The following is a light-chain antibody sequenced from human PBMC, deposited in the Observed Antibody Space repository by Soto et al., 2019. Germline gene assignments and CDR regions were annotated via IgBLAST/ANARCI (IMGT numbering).Light chain of an antibody. Sequence: EIVMTQSPATLSVSPGERATLSCWASRSLSSNLAWYQQKPGQAPRLLIYDASTRATGIPGRFSGSGSGTEFTLTISSLQSEDFAVYYCQQYGSSGTFGQGTKVDIK. CDR2: DAS. CDR3: QQYGSSGT. CDR1: RSLSSN. J-gene: IGKJ1*01. V-gene: IGKV3-15*01.